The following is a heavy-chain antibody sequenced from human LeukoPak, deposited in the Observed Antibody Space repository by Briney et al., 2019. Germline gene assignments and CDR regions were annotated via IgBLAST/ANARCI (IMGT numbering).Heavy chain of an antibody. CDR1: GGSIGSYF. J-gene: IGHJ4*02. Sequence: PSETLSLTCTVSGGSIGSYFWSWIRQPPGKGLEWIGSIYYTGSTNYSPSLKSRVTMSIDASKDQFSLKLSSVTAADTAIYYCARGGGGDSSRFWGQGTLVTVSS. CDR3: ARGGGGDSSRF. CDR2: IYYTGST. V-gene: IGHV4-59*01. D-gene: IGHD2-21*02.